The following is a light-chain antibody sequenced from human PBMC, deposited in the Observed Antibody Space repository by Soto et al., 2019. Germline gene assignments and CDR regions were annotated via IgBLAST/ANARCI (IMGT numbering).Light chain of an antibody. CDR3: QQRSNWPGIT. Sequence: VMTQSPATLSVSPGERATLSCRASQSLRSSLAWYQQKPGQAPRLLIYDASNRATGIPARFSGSGSGTDFTLTISSLEPEDFAVYYCQQRSNWPGITFGQGTRLEIK. J-gene: IGKJ5*01. CDR2: DAS. CDR1: QSLRSS. V-gene: IGKV3-11*01.